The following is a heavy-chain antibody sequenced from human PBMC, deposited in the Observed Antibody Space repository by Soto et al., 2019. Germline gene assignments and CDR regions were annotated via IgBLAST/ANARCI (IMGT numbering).Heavy chain of an antibody. CDR2: IDPSDSFT. J-gene: IGHJ3*01. V-gene: IGHV5-10-1*01. CDR3: SRQMGTVTHALDL. D-gene: IGHD4-17*01. CDR1: GYTFTGYW. Sequence: PGESLKISCRVSGYTFTGYWINWVRQKPGQGLELLGKIDPSDSFTNYSPSFQGHVTISLDKSISTVYLEWSTLKASDTAMYCCSRQMGTVTHALDLWGQGTMVTVSS.